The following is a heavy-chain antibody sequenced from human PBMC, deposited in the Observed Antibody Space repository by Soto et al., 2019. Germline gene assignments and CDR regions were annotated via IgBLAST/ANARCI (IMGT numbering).Heavy chain of an antibody. D-gene: IGHD5-18*01. V-gene: IGHV3-30*03. CDR2: VSFDGSNE. CDR1: GFTFSNYG. Sequence: QVQLVESGGGVVQPGGSLRLSCTASGFTFSNYGMHWVRQAPGKGLEWVAAVSFDGSNEYYADSVKGRFTISRDNSDYTLHLQISSLRAEDTAVYYCTRHHRSGMQLWPTSFYYWGQGTLVIVSS. J-gene: IGHJ4*02. CDR3: TRHHRSGMQLWPTSFYY.